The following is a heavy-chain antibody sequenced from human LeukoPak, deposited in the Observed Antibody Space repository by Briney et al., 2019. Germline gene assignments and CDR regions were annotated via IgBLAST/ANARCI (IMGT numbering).Heavy chain of an antibody. CDR1: GDSVSNNSSA. CDR3: ARSPSPIIAVAGSFDY. D-gene: IGHD6-19*01. J-gene: IGHJ4*02. Sequence: SQTLSLTCAISGDSVSNNSSAWSWIRQSPSRGLEWLGRTYYRSKWYNDHALSVKSRITINPDTSKNHLSLQVNSVTPEDTAVYYCARSPSPIIAVAGSFDYWGQGTLVTVSS. CDR2: TYYRSKWYN. V-gene: IGHV6-1*01.